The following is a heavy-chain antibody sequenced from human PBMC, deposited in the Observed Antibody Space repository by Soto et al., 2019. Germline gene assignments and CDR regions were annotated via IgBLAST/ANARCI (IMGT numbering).Heavy chain of an antibody. V-gene: IGHV3-23*01. J-gene: IGHJ6*02. CDR2: ISGSGGSS. Sequence: LRLSCAASGFAFSTYAMTWVRQAPGKGLEWVSVISGSGGSSYYAASVKGRFTISRDNSKNTLFLQMNGLRAEDTAVYYCAKVTKRAAAGRYEYYKYGMDVWGQGTTVTVSS. D-gene: IGHD6-13*01. CDR1: GFAFSTYA. CDR3: AKVTKRAAAGRYEYYKYGMDV.